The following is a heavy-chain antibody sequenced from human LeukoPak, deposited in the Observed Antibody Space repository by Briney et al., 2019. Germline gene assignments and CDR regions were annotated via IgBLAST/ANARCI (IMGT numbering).Heavy chain of an antibody. D-gene: IGHD3-22*01. Sequence: PSETLSLTCTVSGGSLSSSSYYWGWIRQPPGKGLEWIGSIYYSGSTYYNPSLKSRVTISVDTSKNQFSLKLSSVTAADTAVYYCARGEGTYYDSSDDGYWGQGTLVTVSS. V-gene: IGHV4-39*01. CDR1: GGSLSSSSYY. CDR3: ARGEGTYYDSSDDGY. J-gene: IGHJ4*02. CDR2: IYYSGST.